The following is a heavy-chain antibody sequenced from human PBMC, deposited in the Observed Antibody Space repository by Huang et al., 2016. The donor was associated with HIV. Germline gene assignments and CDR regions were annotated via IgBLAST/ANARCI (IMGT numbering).Heavy chain of an antibody. CDR2: INHSGKT. CDR3: AREKAADSAWYGVYYFDY. CDR1: GGSFSGYY. Sequence: QVQLRQWGAGLVKPSETLSLTCAVYGGSFSGYYWTWIRQSPGTGLEWIGEINHSGKTNYQPSLKSRVTISKDTAKNQFSLQLTSVSAADTGVYFCAREKAADSAWYGVYYFDYWGEGALVTVTS. D-gene: IGHD6-19*01. J-gene: IGHJ4*02. V-gene: IGHV4-34*01.